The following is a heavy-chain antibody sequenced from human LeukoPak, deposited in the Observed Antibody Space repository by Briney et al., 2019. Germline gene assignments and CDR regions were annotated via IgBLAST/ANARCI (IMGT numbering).Heavy chain of an antibody. CDR2: INPNSGGT. V-gene: IGHV1-2*02. CDR1: GYTFTGYY. Sequence: ASVKVSCKASGYTFTGYYMHWVRQAPGQGLEWMGWINPNSGGTNYAQKFQGRVTMTRDTSISTAYMELSRLRSDDTAVYYCARDWPGIAAAGTNWFDPWGQGTLVTVSS. D-gene: IGHD6-13*01. CDR3: ARDWPGIAAAGTNWFDP. J-gene: IGHJ5*02.